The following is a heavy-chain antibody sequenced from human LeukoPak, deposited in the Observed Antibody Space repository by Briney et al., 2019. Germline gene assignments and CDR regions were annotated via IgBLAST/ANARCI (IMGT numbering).Heavy chain of an antibody. J-gene: IGHJ4*02. V-gene: IGHV3-48*04. CDR3: ARGLFGSGNFVEDY. CDR2: ISSSSSTI. CDR1: GFTFSSYS. Sequence: GGSLRLSCAASGFTFSSYSMNWVRQAPGKGLEWVSYISSSSSTIYYADSVKGRFTISRDNAKNSLYLQMNSLRAEDTAVYYCARGLFGSGNFVEDYWGQGTLVTVSS. D-gene: IGHD3-10*01.